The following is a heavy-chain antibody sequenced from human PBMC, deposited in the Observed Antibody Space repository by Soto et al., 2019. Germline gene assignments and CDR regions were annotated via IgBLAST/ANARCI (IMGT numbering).Heavy chain of an antibody. J-gene: IGHJ6*02. CDR2: MNTNNGYT. CDR3: AREWSAAGNYYGMDV. Sequence: ASVKVSCKTSGYTFTSYDINWVRQASGQGLEWVGWMNTNNGYTAYAPKFQGRVTVTRNTSIRTVYMELSSLRSEDTAVYYCAREWSAAGNYYGMDVWGQGTTVTVSS. V-gene: IGHV1-8*01. D-gene: IGHD6-13*01. CDR1: GYTFTSYD.